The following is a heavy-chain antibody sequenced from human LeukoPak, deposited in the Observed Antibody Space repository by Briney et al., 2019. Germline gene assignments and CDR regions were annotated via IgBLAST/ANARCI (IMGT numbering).Heavy chain of an antibody. CDR2: IYYSGST. V-gene: IGHV4-30-4*08. J-gene: IGHJ5*02. CDR1: GGSISSGDYY. Sequence: SQTLSLTCTVSGGSISSGDYYWSWIRQPPGKGLEWIGYIYYSGSTYYNPSIKSPVTISKDTSKNQFHLKLSSVTAADTAVYYCARLAGNWFDPWGQGTLVTVSS. CDR3: ARLAGNWFDP.